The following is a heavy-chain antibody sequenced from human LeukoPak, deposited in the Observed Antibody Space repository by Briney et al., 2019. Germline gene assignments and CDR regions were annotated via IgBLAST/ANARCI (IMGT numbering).Heavy chain of an antibody. D-gene: IGHD3-16*02. Sequence: GGSLRLSCAVSGFIFSSYAMTWVRQAPGKGPEWVSAISGSGDNTYYVDSVKGRFTISRDNSKNTLFLQMNSLRAGDTAVYYCASSAHYDYVWGSYRYFDYWGQGTLVTVSS. CDR1: GFIFSSYA. CDR2: ISGSGDNT. J-gene: IGHJ4*02. V-gene: IGHV3-23*01. CDR3: ASSAHYDYVWGSYRYFDY.